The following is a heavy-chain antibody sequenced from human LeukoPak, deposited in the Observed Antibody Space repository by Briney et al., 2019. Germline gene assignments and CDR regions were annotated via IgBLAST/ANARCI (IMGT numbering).Heavy chain of an antibody. CDR2: ISSSSSTI. CDR1: GFTFSSYG. CDR3: ARCGRGYYYDF. J-gene: IGHJ4*02. D-gene: IGHD2-21*01. V-gene: IGHV3-48*04. Sequence: GGSLRLSCAASGFTFSSYGMHWVRQAPGKGLEWVSYISSSSSTIYYADSVKGRFTISRDNAKNSLYLQMNSLRAEDTAVYYCARCGRGYYYDFWGQGTLVTVSS.